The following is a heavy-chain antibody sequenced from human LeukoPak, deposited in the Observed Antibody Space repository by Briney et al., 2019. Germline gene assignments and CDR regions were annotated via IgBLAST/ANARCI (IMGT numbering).Heavy chain of an antibody. CDR3: ARDRHWNQGNFDY. Sequence: GASVKVSCKASGYTITGYYIHWVRQAPGQGLEWMGWINPNRGDTNYAQKFQGRVTMTRDTSINTAFMELSRLRSDDTAVYYCARDRHWNQGNFDYWGQGTLVTVSS. CDR1: GYTITGYY. J-gene: IGHJ4*02. V-gene: IGHV1-2*02. D-gene: IGHD1-1*01. CDR2: INPNRGDT.